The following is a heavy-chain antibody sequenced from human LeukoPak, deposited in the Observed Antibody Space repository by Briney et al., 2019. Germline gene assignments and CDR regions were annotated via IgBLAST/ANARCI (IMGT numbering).Heavy chain of an antibody. D-gene: IGHD3-3*01. Sequence: SETLSLTCAVYGGSFRGYYWIWIRQPPGKGPEWIGEINHSGSTNYNPALKSRVTISVDTSKNQFSLKLSSVTAADTAVYYCARVAPRYYDFCSAPWDYYGMDVWGQGTTVTVSS. CDR1: GGSFRGYY. J-gene: IGHJ6*02. CDR2: INHSGST. CDR3: ARVAPRYYDFCSAPWDYYGMDV. V-gene: IGHV4-34*01.